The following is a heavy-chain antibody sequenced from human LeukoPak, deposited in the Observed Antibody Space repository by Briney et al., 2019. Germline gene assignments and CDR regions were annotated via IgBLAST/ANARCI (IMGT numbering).Heavy chain of an antibody. J-gene: IGHJ4*02. Sequence: SETLSLTCAVYGGSFIPYYWSWIRQPPGKGLEWIGEINHSGSTNYNPSLKSRVTISVDTPKNQFSLKLSSVTAADTAVYYCARGGFYCGGDCYVDYWGQGTLVTVSS. D-gene: IGHD2-21*02. CDR2: INHSGST. CDR3: ARGGFYCGGDCYVDY. V-gene: IGHV4-34*01. CDR1: GGSFIPYY.